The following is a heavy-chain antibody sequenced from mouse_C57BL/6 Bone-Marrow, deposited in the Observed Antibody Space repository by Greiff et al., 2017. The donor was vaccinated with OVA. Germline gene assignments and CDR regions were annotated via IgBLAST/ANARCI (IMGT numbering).Heavy chain of an antibody. J-gene: IGHJ2*01. CDR2: IDPETGGT. CDR3: TRGWGCLDY. D-gene: IGHD2-3*01. V-gene: IGHV1-15*01. CDR1: GYTFTDYE. Sequence: LVESGAELVRPGASVTLSCKASGYTFTDYEMHWVKQTPVHGLEWIGAIDPETGGTAYNQKFKGKAILTADKSSSTAYMELRSLTSEDSAVYYCTRGWGCLDYWGQGTTLTVSS.